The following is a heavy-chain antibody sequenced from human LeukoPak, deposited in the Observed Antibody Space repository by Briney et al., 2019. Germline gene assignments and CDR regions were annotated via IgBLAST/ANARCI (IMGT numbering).Heavy chain of an antibody. J-gene: IGHJ3*02. CDR2: ISSSSSYI. CDR3: ASKQFGAFDI. CDR1: GFTFSSYS. V-gene: IGHV3-21*01. D-gene: IGHD6-6*01. Sequence: GGSLRLSCAASGFTFSSYSMNWVRQAPGKGLEWVSSISSSSSYIYYADSVKGRFTISRDNAKNSLYLQMNSLRAEDTAVYYCASKQFGAFDIWGQGTMVTVSS.